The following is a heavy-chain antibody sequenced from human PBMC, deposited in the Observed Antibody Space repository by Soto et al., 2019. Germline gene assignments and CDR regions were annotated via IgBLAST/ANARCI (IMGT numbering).Heavy chain of an antibody. CDR2: ISYDGSNK. CDR1: GFTFSSYA. J-gene: IGHJ5*02. D-gene: IGHD5-18*01. CDR3: ARGALGGDTAPSSFDP. Sequence: QVQLVESGGGVVQPGRSLRLSCAASGFTFSSYAMRWVRQAPGKGLEWVAVISYDGSNKYYADSVKGRFTISRDNSKNTLYLQMNSLRAEDTAVYYCARGALGGDTAPSSFDPWGQGTLVTVSS. V-gene: IGHV3-30-3*01.